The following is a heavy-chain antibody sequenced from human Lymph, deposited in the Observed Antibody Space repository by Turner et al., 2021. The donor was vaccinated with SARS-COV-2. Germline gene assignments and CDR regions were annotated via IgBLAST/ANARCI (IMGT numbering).Heavy chain of an antibody. CDR3: AREMGAGSDY. V-gene: IGHV3-30*04. J-gene: IGHJ4*02. Sequence: QVQLVESGGGVVQPGRSLRLSWSASGFTFSSYAMHWVGQDPGKGLEWVALITYDGGNKYDADSVKGRFTISRDNSKNTLYLQMNSLRAEDTAVYYCAREMGAGSDYWGQGTLVTVSS. CDR2: ITYDGGNK. CDR1: GFTFSSYA. D-gene: IGHD3-10*01.